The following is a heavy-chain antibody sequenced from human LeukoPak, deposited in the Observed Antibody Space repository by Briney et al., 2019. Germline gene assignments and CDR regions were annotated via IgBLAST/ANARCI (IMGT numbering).Heavy chain of an antibody. J-gene: IGHJ2*01. CDR3: AKNPLQYYYDSSGYLRHDWYFDL. D-gene: IGHD3-22*01. Sequence: SVKGRFTISRDNSKNTLYLQMNSLRAEDTAVYYCAKNPLQYYYDSSGYLRHDWYFDLWGRGTLVTVSS. V-gene: IGHV3-23*01.